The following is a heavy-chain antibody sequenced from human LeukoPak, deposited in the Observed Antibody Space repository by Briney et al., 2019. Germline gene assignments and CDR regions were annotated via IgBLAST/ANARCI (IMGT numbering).Heavy chain of an antibody. CDR1: GFAFCYYA. J-gene: IGHJ5*02. D-gene: IGHD6-13*01. CDR3: TGEQLVNFGLCNWFDL. CDR2: VRSKAYGGTT. V-gene: IGHV3-49*04. Sequence: GGPRRLSSPASGFAFCYYAMSWVRPAPGQGRGWGGFVRSKAYGGTTEYAASVKGRFTISRDDSKRIAYLQMNSLKTEDTAVYYCTGEQLVNFGLCNWFDLWGQGTLVTVSS.